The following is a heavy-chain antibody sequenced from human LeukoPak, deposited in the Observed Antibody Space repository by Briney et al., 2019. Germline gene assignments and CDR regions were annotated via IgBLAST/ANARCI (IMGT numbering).Heavy chain of an antibody. CDR2: INHDGSNT. D-gene: IGHD7-27*01. Sequence: GGSLRLSCAASGFTFNCYWMHGVRQAPPKGLVGVSRINHDGSNTVYADSVKGRFTISRDNAKNPLHLEMNSLDAEEPAGYYFVRGLLGPDSWGQGTLVIVSS. CDR3: VRGLLGPDS. V-gene: IGHV3-74*03. CDR1: GFTFNCYW. J-gene: IGHJ4*02.